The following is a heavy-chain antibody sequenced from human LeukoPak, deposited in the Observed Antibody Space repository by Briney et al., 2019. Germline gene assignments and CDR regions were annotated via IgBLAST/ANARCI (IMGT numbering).Heavy chain of an antibody. J-gene: IGHJ3*02. V-gene: IGHV1-69*05. D-gene: IGHD3-22*01. CDR3: ARRSDSSGYYLSDAFDI. Sequence: ASVKVSCKASGYTFTSYYMHWVRQAPGQGLEWMGGIIPIFGTANYAQKFQGRVTITTDESTSTAYMELSSLRSEDTAVYYCARRSDSSGYYLSDAFDIWGQGTMVTVSS. CDR2: IIPIFGTA. CDR1: GYTFTSYY.